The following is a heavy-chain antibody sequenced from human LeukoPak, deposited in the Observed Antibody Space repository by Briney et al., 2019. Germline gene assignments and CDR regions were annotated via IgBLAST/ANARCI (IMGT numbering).Heavy chain of an antibody. CDR3: ARGPKDSSGDNWFDP. CDR2: INPNSGGT. D-gene: IGHD3-22*01. Sequence: ASVKVSCKASGYTFTGYYMHWVRQAPGQGLEWMGWINPNSGGTNYAQKFQGRVTMTRDTSISTAYMELSRLGSDDTAVYYCARGPKDSSGDNWFDPWGQGTLVTVSS. J-gene: IGHJ5*02. V-gene: IGHV1-2*02. CDR1: GYTFTGYY.